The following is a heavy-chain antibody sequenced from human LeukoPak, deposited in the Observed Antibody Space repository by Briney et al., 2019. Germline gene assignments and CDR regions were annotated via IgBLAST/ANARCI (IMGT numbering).Heavy chain of an antibody. D-gene: IGHD3-9*01. V-gene: IGHV4-59*08. CDR1: GDSISSYY. Sequence: SETLSLTCTVPGDSISSYYWSWIRQTPGKGLEWIGYIYYSGSTKYNPSLESRVTISVDTSKTQFSLKLSSVTAADTAVYYCARVNDILTGYYPSYFDYWGQGTLVTVSS. CDR3: ARVNDILTGYYPSYFDY. CDR2: IYYSGST. J-gene: IGHJ4*02.